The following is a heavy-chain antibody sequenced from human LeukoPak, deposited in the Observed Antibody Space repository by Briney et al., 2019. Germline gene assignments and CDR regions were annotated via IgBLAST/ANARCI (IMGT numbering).Heavy chain of an antibody. CDR1: GGSISSGGYY. D-gene: IGHD2-2*01. J-gene: IGHJ5*02. CDR3: ARERYCSSTSCYPVNWFDP. Sequence: SETLSLTCTVSGGSISSGGYYWSRIRQHPGKGLEWIGYIYYSGSTYYNPSLKSRVTISVDTSKNQFSLKLSSVTAADTAVYYCARERYCSSTSCYPVNWFDPWGQGTLVTVSS. CDR2: IYYSGST. V-gene: IGHV4-31*03.